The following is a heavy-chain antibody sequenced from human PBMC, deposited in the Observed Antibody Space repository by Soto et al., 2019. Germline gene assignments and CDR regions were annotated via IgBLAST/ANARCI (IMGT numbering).Heavy chain of an antibody. CDR1: GYTFTAYY. CDR3: ARNIDYYYGPGSGNGHGF. V-gene: IGHV1-2*02. J-gene: IGHJ6*02. Sequence: QVQFVQSGAEVKEPGDSVRVSCEASGYTFTAYYIHWVRQAPGQGLEWMGWINPKFGDTTYAQDFQGRVSMTRDMSISTVYMELSRLTSDDTAIYYCARNIDYYYGPGSGNGHGFWGQGTTVTVFS. D-gene: IGHD3-10*01. CDR2: INPKFGDT.